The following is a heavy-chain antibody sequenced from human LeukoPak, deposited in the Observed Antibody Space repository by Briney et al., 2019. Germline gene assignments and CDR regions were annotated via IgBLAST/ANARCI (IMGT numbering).Heavy chain of an antibody. D-gene: IGHD5-12*01. CDR1: GGSFRGYY. J-gene: IGHJ4*02. V-gene: IGHV4-34*01. CDR3: TRSRGYSGYDFNSSVCYHFDY. Sequence: PSETLSLTCADSGGSFRGYYWSWIRQPPGKGLEWSGEINHSGRTNYNPSLKSRVTISVDTSKNQFCLKLSSVTAADTAVYYCTRSRGYSGYDFNSSVCYHFDYWGQRTLATFSS. CDR2: INHSGRT.